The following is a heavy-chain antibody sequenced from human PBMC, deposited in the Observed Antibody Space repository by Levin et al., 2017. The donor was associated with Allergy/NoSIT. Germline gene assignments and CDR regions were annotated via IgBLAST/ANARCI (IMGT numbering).Heavy chain of an antibody. D-gene: IGHD3-10*01. CDR2: INHSGST. CDR1: GGSFSGYY. Sequence: MSSETLSLTCAVYGGSFSGYYWSWIRQPPGKGLEWIGEINHSGSTNYNPSLKSRVTISVDTSKNQFSLKLSSVTAADTAVYYCATTQTLLWFGTSPGWFDPWGQGTLVTVSS. J-gene: IGHJ5*02. CDR3: ATTQTLLWFGTSPGWFDP. V-gene: IGHV4-34*01.